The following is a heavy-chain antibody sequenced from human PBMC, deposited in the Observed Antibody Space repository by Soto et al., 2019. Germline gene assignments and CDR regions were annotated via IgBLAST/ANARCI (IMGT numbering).Heavy chain of an antibody. V-gene: IGHV3-23*01. D-gene: IGHD1-26*01. CDR2: ISGSGDNT. J-gene: IGHJ4*02. CDR1: GFTFSSYA. Sequence: GGSLRLSCAASGFTFSSYAMGWVRQAPGKGLEWVSAISGSGDNTYYADSVKGRFTISRDNSKNTLYLQVNSLRVEDTAVYYCAKVPNSGSYYYFDYWGQGTLVTVSS. CDR3: AKVPNSGSYYYFDY.